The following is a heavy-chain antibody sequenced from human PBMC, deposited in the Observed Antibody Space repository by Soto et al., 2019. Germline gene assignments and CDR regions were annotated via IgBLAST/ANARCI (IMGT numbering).Heavy chain of an antibody. J-gene: IGHJ6*02. Sequence: GGSLRLSCAASGFTFSGSAMHWVRQASGKGLEWVGRIRSKANSYATAYAASVKGRFTIPRDDSKNTAYLQMNSLKTEDTAVYYCTRGNYYGSGSPDINYGMDVWGQGTTVTVSS. D-gene: IGHD3-10*01. V-gene: IGHV3-73*01. CDR1: GFTFSGSA. CDR3: TRGNYYGSGSPDINYGMDV. CDR2: IRSKANSYAT.